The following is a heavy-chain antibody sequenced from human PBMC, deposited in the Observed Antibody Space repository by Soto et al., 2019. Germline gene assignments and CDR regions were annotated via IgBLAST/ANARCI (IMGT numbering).Heavy chain of an antibody. V-gene: IGHV1-18*01. CDR1: GYTFTNFG. D-gene: IGHD3-16*01. J-gene: IGHJ4*02. Sequence: QVQLVQSGAEVKKPGASVKVSCKASGYTFTNFGISWVRQAPGQGLEWMGWISAYNGNTNYAQNFQGRVTMTTDTSTRTAYMGLRSLRSDETAVYYCAGGGTPIDCWGQGTLVTVSS. CDR3: AGGGTPIDC. CDR2: ISAYNGNT.